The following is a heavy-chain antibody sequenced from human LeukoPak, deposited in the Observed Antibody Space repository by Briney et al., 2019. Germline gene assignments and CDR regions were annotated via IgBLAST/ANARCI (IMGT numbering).Heavy chain of an antibody. V-gene: IGHV1-46*01. CDR3: AADSGAVVISY. J-gene: IGHJ4*02. CDR2: INPSGGST. D-gene: IGHD3-22*01. Sequence: ASVKVSCKASGYTFTSYYMHWVRQAPGQGLEWMGIINPSGGSTSYAQKFQGRVTMTRDTSTSTVYMELSSLRSEDTAVYYCAADSGAVVISYWGQGTLVTVSS. CDR1: GYTFTSYY.